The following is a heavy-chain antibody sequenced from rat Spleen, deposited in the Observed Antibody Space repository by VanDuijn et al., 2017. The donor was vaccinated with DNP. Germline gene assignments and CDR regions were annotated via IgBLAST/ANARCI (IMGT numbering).Heavy chain of an antibody. J-gene: IGHJ2*01. D-gene: IGHD4-3*01. Sequence: EVQLVESGGGLVQPGTSLKLSCAASGFTFSDYYMAWVRQVPTKGLEWVAYIRSDGGSIYYGDSVKGRFTSSRDNAKSTLYLEMNSLTSEGLATYYCARWYNSGYYFGYWGQGVMVTVSS. V-gene: IGHV5-22*01. CDR1: GFTFSDYY. CDR3: ARWYNSGYYFGY. CDR2: IRSDGGSI.